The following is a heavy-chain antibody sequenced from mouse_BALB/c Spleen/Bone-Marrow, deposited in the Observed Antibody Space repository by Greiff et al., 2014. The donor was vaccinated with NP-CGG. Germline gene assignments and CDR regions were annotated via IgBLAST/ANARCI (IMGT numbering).Heavy chain of an antibody. CDR1: GYTLTNYW. CDR2: INPSNGRA. CDR3: ARFYNYYFDV. V-gene: IGHV1S81*02. Sequence: QVQLKESGAEVVKPGASVRMSCKTSGYTLTNYWVHWVKQRPGQGLEWIGDINPSNGRATYSEKFKSKATLTVDTYSSQAFMQLSSLPPDDSAVYYCARFYNYYFDVWGAGTTVTVSS. J-gene: IGHJ1*01. D-gene: IGHD1-1*02.